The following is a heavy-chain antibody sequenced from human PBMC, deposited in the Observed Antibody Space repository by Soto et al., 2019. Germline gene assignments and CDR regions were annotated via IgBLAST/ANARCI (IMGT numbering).Heavy chain of an antibody. Sequence: PSETLSLTCTVSGGSISSYYWSWIRQPPGKGLEWIGYIYYSGSTNYNPSLKSRVTISVDTSKNQFSLKLSSVTAADTAVYYCARVALGYCSGGSCWGAWFDPWGQGTLVTSPQ. CDR1: GGSISSYY. J-gene: IGHJ5*02. V-gene: IGHV4-59*01. CDR2: IYYSGST. CDR3: ARVALGYCSGGSCWGAWFDP. D-gene: IGHD2-15*01.